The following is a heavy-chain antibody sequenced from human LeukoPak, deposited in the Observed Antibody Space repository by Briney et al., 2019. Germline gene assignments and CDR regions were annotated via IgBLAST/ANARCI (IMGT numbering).Heavy chain of an antibody. D-gene: IGHD3-22*01. V-gene: IGHV4-39*01. J-gene: IGHJ4*02. CDR1: GGSISSSSYY. CDR3: ASLWYYDSSGYLYYFDY. CDR2: IYYSGST. Sequence: SEILSLTCTVSGGSISSSSYYWGWIRQPPGKGLEWIGSIYYSGSTYYNPSLKSRVTISVGTSKNQFSLKLSSVTAADTAVYYCASLWYYDSSGYLYYFDYWGQGTLVTVSS.